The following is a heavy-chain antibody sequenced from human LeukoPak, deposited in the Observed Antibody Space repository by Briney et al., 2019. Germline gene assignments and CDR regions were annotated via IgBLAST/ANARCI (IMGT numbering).Heavy chain of an antibody. Sequence: SETLSLTCTVSGGSISSYYWNWIRQPPGKGLEWIGYIYYSGSTNYNPSLQSRVTISIDTSRNQFSLKLTSVTAADTAVYYCARLPSIWGQGTLVTVSS. CDR2: IYYSGST. J-gene: IGHJ4*02. V-gene: IGHV4-59*08. CDR3: ARLPSI. CDR1: GGSISSYY.